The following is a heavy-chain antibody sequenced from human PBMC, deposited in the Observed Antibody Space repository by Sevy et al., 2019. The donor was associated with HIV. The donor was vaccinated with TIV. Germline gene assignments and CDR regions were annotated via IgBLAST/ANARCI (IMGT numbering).Heavy chain of an antibody. Sequence: GGSLRLSCAASGFTFDDYAMHWVRQAPGKGLQWVSFIRGSGDGIFYADSAKGRFTISRDNSKNTLYLQMNALRVEDTAVYYCVKRKLLRDYFYYMDVWGKGTTVTVSS. CDR2: IRGSGDGI. CDR1: GFTFDDYA. J-gene: IGHJ6*03. V-gene: IGHV3-23*01. CDR3: VKRKLLRDYFYYMDV.